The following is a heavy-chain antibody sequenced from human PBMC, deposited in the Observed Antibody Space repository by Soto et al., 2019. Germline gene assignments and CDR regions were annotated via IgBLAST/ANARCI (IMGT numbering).Heavy chain of an antibody. V-gene: IGHV3-7*01. CDR3: ATGNLLTTVTTGGYFDY. J-gene: IGHJ4*02. D-gene: IGHD4-17*01. CDR1: GFTFSSYW. CDR2: IKQDGSEK. Sequence: GGSLRLSCAASGFTFSSYWMSWVRQAPGKGLEWVANIKQDGSEKYYVDSVKGRFTISRDNAKNSLYLQMNSLRAEDTAVYYCATGNLLTTVTTGGYFDYWGQGTLVTVSS.